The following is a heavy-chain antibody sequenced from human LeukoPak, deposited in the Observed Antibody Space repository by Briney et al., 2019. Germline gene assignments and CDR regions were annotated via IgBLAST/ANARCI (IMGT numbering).Heavy chain of an antibody. CDR3: AREISIVGATCNWFDP. J-gene: IGHJ5*02. CDR1: VGTFSSYA. D-gene: IGHD1-26*01. Sequence: SVKVSCKASVGTFSSYAISWVRQAPGQGLEWMGGIIPIFGTANYAQKFQGRVTITADESTSTAYMELSSLRSEDTAVYYCAREISIVGATCNWFDPWGQGTLVTVSS. CDR2: IIPIFGTA. V-gene: IGHV1-69*13.